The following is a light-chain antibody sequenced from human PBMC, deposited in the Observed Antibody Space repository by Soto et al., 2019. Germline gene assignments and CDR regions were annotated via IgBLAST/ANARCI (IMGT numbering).Light chain of an antibody. CDR3: SSYTGSSTPYV. CDR2: EVS. J-gene: IGLJ1*01. Sequence: QPVLTQPASVSGSPGQSITISCTGTISDVGGYNYVSWYQQHPGKAPKLMIYEVSNRPSGLSNRFSGSKSGNTASLTISGLQAEDEADYYCSSYTGSSTPYVFGTGTKLTVL. CDR1: ISDVGGYNY. V-gene: IGLV2-14*01.